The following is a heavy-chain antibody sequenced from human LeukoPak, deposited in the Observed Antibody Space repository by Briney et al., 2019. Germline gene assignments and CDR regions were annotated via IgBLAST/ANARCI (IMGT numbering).Heavy chain of an antibody. Sequence: SETLSLTCTVSGGSISSYYWSWIRQPPGKGLEWIGSIYYSGSTYYNPSLKSRVTISVDTSKNQFSLKLSSVTAADTAVYYCARLDSGYYGSGSGFVVDYWGQGTLVTVSS. CDR3: ARLDSGYYGSGSGFVVDY. J-gene: IGHJ4*02. V-gene: IGHV4-39*01. CDR2: IYYSGST. D-gene: IGHD3-10*01. CDR1: GGSISSYY.